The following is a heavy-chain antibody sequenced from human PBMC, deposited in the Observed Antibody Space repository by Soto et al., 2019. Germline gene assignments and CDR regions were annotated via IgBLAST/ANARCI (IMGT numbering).Heavy chain of an antibody. V-gene: IGHV1-8*01. CDR1: RLNFPSYD. CDR3: ARGRSVGSYASYAVDS. CDR2: MNPNSGNT. J-gene: IGHJ3*02. D-gene: IGHD1-26*01. Sequence: SVQCCFHATRLNFPSYDINCIGQATGQGLEWMGWMNPNSGNTGYAQKFQGRVTMTRNTSISTAYMDLRSLRAEDTAVYYCARGRSVGSYASYAVDSWGQGTMVIVSS.